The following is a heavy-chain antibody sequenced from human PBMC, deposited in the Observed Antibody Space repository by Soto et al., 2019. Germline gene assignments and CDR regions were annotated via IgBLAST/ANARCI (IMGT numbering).Heavy chain of an antibody. CDR1: GGSISSCY. V-gene: IGHV4-59*01. CDR3: ASTDHYDYIWGSPKTPYYFDY. CDR2: IYYSGST. D-gene: IGHD3-16*01. Sequence: SETLSLTCTVSGGSISSCYWSWIRQPPGKGLEWIGYIYYSGSTNYNPSHKSRVTISVDTSKNQFSLKMSSVTAADTAVYYCASTDHYDYIWGSPKTPYYFDYWGQGTLVTVSS. J-gene: IGHJ4*02.